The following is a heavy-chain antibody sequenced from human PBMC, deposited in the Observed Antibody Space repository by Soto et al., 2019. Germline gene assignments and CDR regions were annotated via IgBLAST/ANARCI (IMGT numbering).Heavy chain of an antibody. CDR2: MNPNRGNT. CDR3: ARDPGTGAALRANPFAY. CDR1: GYTFTSYD. J-gene: IGHJ4*02. V-gene: IGHV1-8*01. Sequence: ASVKVSCKASGYTFTSYDINGVRQATGQGLEWMGWMNPNRGNTGYAHKPQGRVTITRDTSPNTAYMELSSLRSEDTSVFYCARDPGTGAALRANPFAYWGQGTLVTVPS. D-gene: IGHD1-1*01.